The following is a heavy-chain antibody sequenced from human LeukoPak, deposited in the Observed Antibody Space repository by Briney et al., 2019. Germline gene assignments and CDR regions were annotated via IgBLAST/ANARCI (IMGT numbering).Heavy chain of an antibody. Sequence: GGSLRLSCAASGFTFSSYWMSWVRQAPGKGLEWVASIKQDGSETYYVDSVKGRFIISKDNAQHLLFLQMNSLRVEDTAVYFCARNPSMTAVSAYSFDFWGQGTLVTVSS. CDR2: IKQDGSET. CDR1: GFTFSSYW. CDR3: ARNPSMTAVSAYSFDF. J-gene: IGHJ4*02. D-gene: IGHD2-21*01. V-gene: IGHV3-7*01.